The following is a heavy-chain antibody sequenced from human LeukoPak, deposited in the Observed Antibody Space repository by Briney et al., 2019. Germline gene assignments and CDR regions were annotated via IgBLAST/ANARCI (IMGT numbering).Heavy chain of an antibody. J-gene: IGHJ4*02. Sequence: GGSLRLSCAASGFTFSSYGMHWVRQAPGKGLEWVAVIWYDGSNKYYADSVKGRFTISRDNSKNTRYLQMNSLRAEDTAVYYCAKDQVGGSYDPALDYWGQGTLVTVSS. V-gene: IGHV3-33*06. CDR3: AKDQVGGSYDPALDY. D-gene: IGHD1-26*01. CDR2: IWYDGSNK. CDR1: GFTFSSYG.